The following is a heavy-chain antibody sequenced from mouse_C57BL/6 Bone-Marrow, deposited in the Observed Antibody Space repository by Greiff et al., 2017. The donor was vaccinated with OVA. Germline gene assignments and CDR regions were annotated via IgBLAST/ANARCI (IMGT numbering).Heavy chain of an antibody. Sequence: VQLQQPGAELVKPGASVKLSCKASGYTFTSYWMHWVKQRPGQGLEWIGMIHPNSGSTNYNEKFKSKATLTVDKSSSTAYMQLSSLTSEDSAVYYCARVPYYPYYFDYWGQGTTLTVSS. J-gene: IGHJ2*01. V-gene: IGHV1-64*01. CDR3: ARVPYYPYYFDY. D-gene: IGHD2-10*01. CDR2: IHPNSGST. CDR1: GYTFTSYW.